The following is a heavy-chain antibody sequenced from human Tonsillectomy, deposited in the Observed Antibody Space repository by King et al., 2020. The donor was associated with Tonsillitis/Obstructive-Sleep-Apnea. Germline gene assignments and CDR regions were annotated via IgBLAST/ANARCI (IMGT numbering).Heavy chain of an antibody. CDR1: GGSISSYY. V-gene: IGHV4-59*01. J-gene: IGHJ6*03. CDR2: IFYSGST. CDR3: ARDHCSSTSCYGNYYYMDV. D-gene: IGHD2-2*01. Sequence: VQLQESGPGLVKPSETLSLTCTVSGGSISSYYWSWIRQPPGKGLEWIGYIFYSGSTNYNPSLKCRVTLSVDTSKNQFSLKLSSVTAADTAVYYCARDHCSSTSCYGNYYYMDVWGKGTTVTGSS.